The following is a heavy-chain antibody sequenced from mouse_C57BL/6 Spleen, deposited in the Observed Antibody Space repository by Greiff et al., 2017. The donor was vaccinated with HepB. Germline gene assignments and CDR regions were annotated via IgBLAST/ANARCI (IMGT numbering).Heavy chain of an antibody. V-gene: IGHV1-39*01. CDR1: GYSFTDYN. CDR3: ASYGNYESYYYAMDY. Sequence: EVQLQQSGPELVKPGASVKISCKASGYSFTDYNMNWVKQSNGKSLEWIGVINPNYGTTSYNQKFKGKATLTVDQSSSTAYMQLNSLTSEDSAVYYCASYGNYESYYYAMDYWGQGTSVTVSS. D-gene: IGHD2-1*01. J-gene: IGHJ4*01. CDR2: INPNYGTT.